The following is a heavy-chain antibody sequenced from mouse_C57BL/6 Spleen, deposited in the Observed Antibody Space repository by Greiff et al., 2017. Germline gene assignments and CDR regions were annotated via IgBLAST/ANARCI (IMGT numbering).Heavy chain of an antibody. D-gene: IGHD1-1*01. CDR1: GYTFTSYN. CDR3: AFYYGSSYWYFDV. J-gene: IGHJ1*03. V-gene: IGHV1-12*01. CDR2: IYPGNGDT. Sequence: LQESGAELVRPGASVKMSCQASGYTFTSYNMHWVKQTPNQSLEWIGAIYPGNGDTSYNQKVKGKATLTVDNSSSTAYMQLSSLTSEDSAVYFCAFYYGSSYWYFDVWGTGTTVTVSS.